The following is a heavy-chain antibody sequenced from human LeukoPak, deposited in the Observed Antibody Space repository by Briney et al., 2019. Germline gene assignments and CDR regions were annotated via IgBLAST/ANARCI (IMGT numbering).Heavy chain of an antibody. V-gene: IGHV4-4*07. CDR1: GGSISSYY. CDR3: ASTPRWLCGGDCYSTYWFDP. Sequence: PSETLSLTCTVSGGSISSYYGSWIRQPAGKGLEWIGRIYTSGSTNYNPSLKSRVTMSVDTSKNQFSLKLSSVTAADTAVYYCASTPRWLCGGDCYSTYWFDPWGQGTPVTVSS. D-gene: IGHD2-21*01. J-gene: IGHJ5*02. CDR2: IYTSGST.